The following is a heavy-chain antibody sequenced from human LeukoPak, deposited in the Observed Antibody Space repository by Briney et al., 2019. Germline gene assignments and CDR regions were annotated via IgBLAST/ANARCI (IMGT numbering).Heavy chain of an antibody. Sequence: SETLSLTCTVSGGSINNYFWSWIRQPRGKGLECIAYIYYSDSTNYNPSLKSRVTVSVDTSKNQFSLKLSSVTAADTAVYYCARFPGGAEYRHYYYMDVWGTGTTVTVSS. CDR3: ARFPGGAEYRHYYYMDV. J-gene: IGHJ6*03. CDR1: GGSINNYF. CDR2: IYYSDST. D-gene: IGHD2/OR15-2a*01. V-gene: IGHV4-59*01.